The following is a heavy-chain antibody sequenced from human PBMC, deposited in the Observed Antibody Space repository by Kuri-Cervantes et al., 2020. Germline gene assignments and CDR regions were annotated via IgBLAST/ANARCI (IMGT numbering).Heavy chain of an antibody. Sequence: SQTLSPTCAVYGGSFSGYYWSWIRQPPGKGLEWIGEINHSGSTNYNPSLKSRVTISVDTSKNQFSLTLSSVTAADTAVYYCARVAIQYGSPYYYMDVWGKGTTVTVSS. D-gene: IGHD4-17*01. J-gene: IGHJ6*03. CDR2: INHSGST. V-gene: IGHV4-34*01. CDR3: ARVAIQYGSPYYYMDV. CDR1: GGSFSGYY.